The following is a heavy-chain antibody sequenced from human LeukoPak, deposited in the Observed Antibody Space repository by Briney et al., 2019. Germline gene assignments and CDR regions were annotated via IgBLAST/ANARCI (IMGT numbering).Heavy chain of an antibody. Sequence: GGSLRLSCAASGFTFNNNATSWVRQAPGKGLEWVSGIGGSGGSAYYADSVKGRFTISRDISKDTLYLEMNSLRAEDTAVYYCAKVAGSGSYYNGFDSWGQGTLVTVSS. V-gene: IGHV3-23*01. D-gene: IGHD3-10*01. J-gene: IGHJ4*02. CDR1: GFTFNNNA. CDR2: IGGSGGSA. CDR3: AKVAGSGSYYNGFDS.